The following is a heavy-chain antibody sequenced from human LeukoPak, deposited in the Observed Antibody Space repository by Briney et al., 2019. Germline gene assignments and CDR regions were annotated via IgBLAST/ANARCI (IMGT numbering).Heavy chain of an antibody. D-gene: IGHD5-12*01. J-gene: IGHJ6*02. Sequence: SQTLSLTCALSGDRVSINSAAWGWVRQSPSRCLEWLGRRYYKSKWYNDYAVSVKSRITIHPDTSKNQFYLQMNSVTPEDTAVYYCARVGRGYRGYDYYYYYGMDVWGRGPTVRVSS. CDR3: ARVGRGYRGYDYYYYYGMDV. V-gene: IGHV6-1*01. CDR2: RYYKSKWYN. CDR1: GDRVSINSAA.